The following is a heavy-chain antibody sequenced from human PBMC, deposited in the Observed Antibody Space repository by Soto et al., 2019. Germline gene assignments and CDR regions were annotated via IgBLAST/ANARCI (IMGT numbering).Heavy chain of an antibody. D-gene: IGHD2-2*01. Sequence: GGSLRLSCAASGFTFSNACMNWVRQAPGKGLEWVGRIKSKTDGGTTDYAAPVKGRFTISRDDSKNTLYLQMNSLKTEDTAVYYCTTDLGYCISTSCYAGGYYYYGMDVWGQGTTVTVSS. CDR1: GFTFSNAC. CDR3: TTDLGYCISTSCYAGGYYYYGMDV. J-gene: IGHJ6*02. V-gene: IGHV3-15*07. CDR2: IKSKTDGGTT.